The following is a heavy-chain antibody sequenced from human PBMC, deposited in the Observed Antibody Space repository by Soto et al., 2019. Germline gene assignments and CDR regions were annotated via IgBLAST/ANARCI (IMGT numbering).Heavy chain of an antibody. CDR2: INLNSGDT. V-gene: IGHV1-2*02. Sequence: ASVKVSCKTSGDTFTDSSMHWVRQAPGQGLEWMGWINLNSGDTNYAEKFRGRVTMTRDTSIITAYMELTRLKSDDTAVYYCARDLGGYDLYGHDTCGQGTLITFSS. J-gene: IGHJ5*02. CDR1: GDTFTDSS. CDR3: ARDLGGYDLYGHDT. D-gene: IGHD5-12*01.